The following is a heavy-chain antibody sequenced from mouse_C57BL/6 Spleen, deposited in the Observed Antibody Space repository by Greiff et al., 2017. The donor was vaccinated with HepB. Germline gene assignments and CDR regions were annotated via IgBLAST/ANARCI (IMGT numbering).Heavy chain of an antibody. V-gene: IGHV1-26*01. CDR3: ARRGGYDGGGDY. J-gene: IGHJ2*01. CDR2: INPNNGGT. D-gene: IGHD2-2*01. Sequence: VQLQQSGPELVKPGASVKISCKASGYTFTDYYMNWVKQSHGKSLEWIGDINPNNGGTSYNQKFKGKATLTVDKSSSTAYMELRSLTSEDSAVYYCARRGGYDGGGDYWGQGTTLTVSS. CDR1: GYTFTDYY.